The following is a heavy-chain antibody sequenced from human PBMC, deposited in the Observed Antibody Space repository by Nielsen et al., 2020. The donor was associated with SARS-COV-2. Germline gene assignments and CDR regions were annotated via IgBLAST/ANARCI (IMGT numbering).Heavy chain of an antibody. J-gene: IGHJ4*02. D-gene: IGHD4-17*01. CDR3: ARGPHDYGDYWLGY. CDR1: GGSISSSSFY. Sequence: SETLSLTCTVSGGSISSSSFYWGWIRQSPGKGLEWIGCIYYNGNTYYNPSLKSRVTISVDTSKSQFSLNLSSVTAADTAVYDCARGPHDYGDYWLGYWGQGTLVTVSS. V-gene: IGHV4-39*07. CDR2: IYYNGNT.